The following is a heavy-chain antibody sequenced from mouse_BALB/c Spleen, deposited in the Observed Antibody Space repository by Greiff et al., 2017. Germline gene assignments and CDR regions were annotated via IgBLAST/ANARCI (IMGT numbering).Heavy chain of an antibody. CDR3: ARAYYYGYFDY. CDR1: GYSITSDYA. CDR2: ISYSGST. D-gene: IGHD1-1*01. V-gene: IGHV3-2*02. J-gene: IGHJ2*01. Sequence: EVKLMESGPGLVKPSQSLSLTCTVTGYSITSDYAWNWIRQFPGNKLEWMGYISYSGSTSYNPSLKSRISITRDTSKNQFFLQLNSVTTEDTATYYCARAYYYGYFDYWGQGTTLTVSS.